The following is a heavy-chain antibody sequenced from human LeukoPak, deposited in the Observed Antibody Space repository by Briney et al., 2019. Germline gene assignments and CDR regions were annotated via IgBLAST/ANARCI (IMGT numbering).Heavy chain of an antibody. V-gene: IGHV1-69*13. CDR1: GGTFSSYA. CDR3: ARVSTTVTTWYFDL. D-gene: IGHD4-17*01. CDR2: IIPIFGTA. Sequence: GASVKVSCKASGGTFSSYAISWVRQAQGQGLEWMGGIIPIFGTANYAQKFQGRVTITADESTSTAYMELSSLRSEDTAVYYCARVSTTVTTWYFDLWGRGTLVTVSS. J-gene: IGHJ2*01.